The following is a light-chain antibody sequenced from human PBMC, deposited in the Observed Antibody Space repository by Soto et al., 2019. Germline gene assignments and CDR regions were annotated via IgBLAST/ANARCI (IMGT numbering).Light chain of an antibody. CDR2: RVS. CDR3: MQAVYWPFT. J-gene: IGKJ3*01. V-gene: IGKV2-30*01. Sequence: DIVLTQSPLLLPVTLGQPASISCTSSQSLVYSDGQTYLSWFQQRPGQSPRRLIYRVSNRDTGVPVRFSASESGTDFTLKISRVEAEDVAVYFCMQAVYWPFTFGPGTKVDIK. CDR1: QSLVYSDGQTY.